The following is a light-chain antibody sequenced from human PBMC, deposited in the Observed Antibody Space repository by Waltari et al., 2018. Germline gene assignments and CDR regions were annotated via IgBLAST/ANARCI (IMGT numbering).Light chain of an antibody. J-gene: IGKJ5*01. V-gene: IGKV1-13*02. CDR3: QQCLTYPQA. CDR1: QGIRSG. Sequence: AIQLTQSPSSLSASIGDRVTISCRASQGIRSGLARYQQKPGQPPKLLIYDASTLDSGVPSRFSGSGSGTDFTLTISSLQPEDFATYYCQQCLTYPQAFGQGTRLEIK. CDR2: DAS.